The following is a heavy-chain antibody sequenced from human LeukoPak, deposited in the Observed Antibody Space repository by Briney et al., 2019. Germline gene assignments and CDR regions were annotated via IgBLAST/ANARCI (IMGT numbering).Heavy chain of an antibody. CDR3: ARDGTSSNWVAYNWFDP. Sequence: GGSLRLSCAASGFTFSSYWMCWVRQAPGKGLEWVANIKQNGSDKYYVDSVKGRFSISRDNPQNSLFLQMYNLRVEDTAVYYCARDGTSSNWVAYNWFDPWGQGTLVTVSS. CDR1: GFTFSSYW. CDR2: IKQNGSDK. J-gene: IGHJ5*02. V-gene: IGHV3-7*01. D-gene: IGHD6-13*01.